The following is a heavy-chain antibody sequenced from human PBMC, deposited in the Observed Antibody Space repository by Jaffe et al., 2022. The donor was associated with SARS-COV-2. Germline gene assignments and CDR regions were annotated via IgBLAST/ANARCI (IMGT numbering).Heavy chain of an antibody. V-gene: IGHV1-46*01. CDR3: AIGRFSDRSGYYSPDNWFDP. CDR1: GYTFTSYY. D-gene: IGHD3-22*01. CDR2: INPSGGST. J-gene: IGHJ5*02. Sequence: QVQLVQSGAEVKKPGASVKVSCKASGYTFTSYYIHWVRQAPGQGLEWMGGINPSGGSTTYAQKFQGRVAMTRETSTSTVYMELSSLRSEDTAVYYCAIGRFSDRSGYYSPDNWFDPWGQGTLVTVSS.